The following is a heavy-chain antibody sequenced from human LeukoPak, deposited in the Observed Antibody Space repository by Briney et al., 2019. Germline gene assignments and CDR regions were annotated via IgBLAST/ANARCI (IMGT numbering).Heavy chain of an antibody. CDR1: GGSISSYY. V-gene: IGHV4-59*01. J-gene: IGHJ4*02. D-gene: IGHD5-12*01. CDR3: ARGSGYDTPDY. CDR2: IYYSGST. Sequence: PSETLSLTCTVSGGSISSYYWSWIRQPPGKGLEWIGYIYYSGSTNYNPSLRSRVTISVDTSKNQFSLKLSSVTAADTAVYYCARGSGYDTPDYWGQGTLVTVSS.